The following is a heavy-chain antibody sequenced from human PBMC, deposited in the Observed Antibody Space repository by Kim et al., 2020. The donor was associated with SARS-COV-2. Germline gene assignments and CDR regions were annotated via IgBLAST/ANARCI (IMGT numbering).Heavy chain of an antibody. D-gene: IGHD2-2*01. CDR1: GGSISSSSYY. CDR2: IYYSGST. J-gene: IGHJ4*02. CDR3: ARVPRYCSSTSCSPFDY. V-gene: IGHV4-39*07. Sequence: SETLSLTCTVSGGSISSSSYYWGWIRQPPGKGLEWIGSIYYSGSTYYNPALKSRVTISVDTSKNQFSLKLSSVTAADTAVYYCARVPRYCSSTSCSPFDYWGQGTLVTVSS.